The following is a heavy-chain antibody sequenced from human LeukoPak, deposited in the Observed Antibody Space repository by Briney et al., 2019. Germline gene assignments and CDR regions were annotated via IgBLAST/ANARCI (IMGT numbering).Heavy chain of an antibody. Sequence: SETLSLTCTVSGGSISSSSYYWGWIRQPPGKGLEWIGSIYYSGSTYYNPSLKSRVTISVDTSKNQFSLKPSSVTAADTAVYYCARHLSFGELRPSLYYFDYWGQGTLVTVSS. CDR1: GGSISSSSYY. CDR2: IYYSGST. D-gene: IGHD1-7*01. J-gene: IGHJ4*02. CDR3: ARHLSFGELRPSLYYFDY. V-gene: IGHV4-39*01.